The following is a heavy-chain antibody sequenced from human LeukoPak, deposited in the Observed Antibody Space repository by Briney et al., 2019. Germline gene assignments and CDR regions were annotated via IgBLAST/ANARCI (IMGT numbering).Heavy chain of an antibody. D-gene: IGHD3-10*01. CDR3: ARHLSNSLGFGELRLGAFDL. CDR2: IYYRRST. CDR1: GGSISSTSYY. V-gene: IGHV4-39*01. J-gene: IGHJ3*01. Sequence: SETLSLVCNVSGGSISSTSYYSGWIRQSPGKGLHRIGTIYYRRSTCYHPSLNCRVTLSVDTSKYKFYLTLNAATAGVSTAYYCARHLSNSLGFGELRLGAFDLWGQGRRVTVS.